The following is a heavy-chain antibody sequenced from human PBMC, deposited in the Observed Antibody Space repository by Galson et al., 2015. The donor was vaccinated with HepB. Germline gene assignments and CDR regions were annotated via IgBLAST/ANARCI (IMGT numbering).Heavy chain of an antibody. V-gene: IGHV4-39*01. Sequence: ETLSLTCTVSGGSISSSSYYWGWTRQPPGKGLEWIGSIYYSGSTYYNPSLKSRVTISVDTSKNQFSLKLSSVTAADTAVCYCARLDSSGSRDAFDIWGQGTMVTVSS. CDR1: GGSISSSSYY. CDR3: ARLDSSGSRDAFDI. J-gene: IGHJ3*02. D-gene: IGHD3-22*01. CDR2: IYYSGST.